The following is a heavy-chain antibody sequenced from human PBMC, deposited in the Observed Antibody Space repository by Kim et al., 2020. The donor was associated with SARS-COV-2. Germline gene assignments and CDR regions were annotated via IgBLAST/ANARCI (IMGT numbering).Heavy chain of an antibody. CDR3: ARDRDGVKVVVVAANNWFDP. Sequence: ASVKVSCKASGYTFTSYAMHWVRQAPGQRLEWMGWINAGNGNTKYSQKFQGRVTITRDTSASTAYMELSSLRSEDTAVYYCARDRDGVKVVVVAANNWFDPWGQGTLVTVSS. CDR1: GYTFTSYA. V-gene: IGHV1-3*01. J-gene: IGHJ5*02. D-gene: IGHD2-15*01. CDR2: INAGNGNT.